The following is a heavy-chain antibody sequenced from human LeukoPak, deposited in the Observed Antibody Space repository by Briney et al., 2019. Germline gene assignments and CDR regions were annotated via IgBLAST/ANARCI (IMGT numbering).Heavy chain of an antibody. Sequence: GGSLRLSCAASGFTFSSYAMHWVRQAPGKGLEWVAVISYDGSNKYYADSVKSRFTISRDNSKNTLYLQMNSLRAEDTAVYYCARDPGWELRDYYFDYWGQGTLVTVSS. D-gene: IGHD1-26*01. CDR2: ISYDGSNK. CDR1: GFTFSSYA. V-gene: IGHV3-30-3*01. CDR3: ARDPGWELRDYYFDY. J-gene: IGHJ4*02.